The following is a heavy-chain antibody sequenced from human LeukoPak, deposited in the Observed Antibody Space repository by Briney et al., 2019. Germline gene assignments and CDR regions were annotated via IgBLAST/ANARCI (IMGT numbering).Heavy chain of an antibody. CDR2: IYTSGST. CDR1: GGSISSYY. CDR3: ARPLRGYSYGNYYYYMDV. D-gene: IGHD5-18*01. V-gene: IGHV4-4*09. Sequence: SETLSLTCTVSGGSISSYYWSWIRQPPGKGLEWIGYIYTSGSTNYNPSLKSRVTISVDTSKTQFSLKLPSVTAPDTAVYYCARPLRGYSYGNYYYYMDVWGKGTTVTVSS. J-gene: IGHJ6*03.